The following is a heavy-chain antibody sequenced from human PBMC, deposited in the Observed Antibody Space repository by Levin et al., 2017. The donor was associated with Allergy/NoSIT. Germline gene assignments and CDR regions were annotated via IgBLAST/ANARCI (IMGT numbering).Heavy chain of an antibody. Sequence: GESLKISCAASGITFTNAWMNWVRQAPGKGLEWVGLIKTNADGGTIDYAAPMKGRFTISRDDSNNTLYLHMNSLITEDTAVYYCNSGDFDVWSGYYSFEYWGQGTLVTVSS. V-gene: IGHV3-15*01. J-gene: IGHJ4*02. CDR2: IKTNADGGTI. D-gene: IGHD3-3*01. CDR3: NSGDFDVWSGYYSFEY. CDR1: GITFTNAW.